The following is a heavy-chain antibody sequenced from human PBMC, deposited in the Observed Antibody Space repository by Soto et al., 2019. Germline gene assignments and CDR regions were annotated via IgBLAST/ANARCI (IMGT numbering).Heavy chain of an antibody. J-gene: IGHJ4*02. D-gene: IGHD3-22*01. CDR1: GFTFSSYG. CDR3: ARYNYYDSSGTFDY. Sequence: GGSLRLSCAASGFTFSSYGMHWGRQAPGKGLEWVAVISYDGSNKYYADSVKGRFTISRDNSKNTLYLQMNSLRAEDTAVYYCARYNYYDSSGTFDYWGQGTLVTVSS. V-gene: IGHV3-30*03. CDR2: ISYDGSNK.